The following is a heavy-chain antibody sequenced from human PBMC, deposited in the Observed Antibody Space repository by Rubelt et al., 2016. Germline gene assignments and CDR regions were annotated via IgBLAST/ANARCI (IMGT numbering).Heavy chain of an antibody. CDR1: GFTVSSNY. D-gene: IGHD2-2*01. V-gene: IGHV3-30*18. Sequence: VQLVESGGGVVRPGGSLRLSCAASGFTVSSNYMSWVRQAPGKGLEWVAVVSHDEIKEYYADSWSGRFTFSRENSRGTLYVQMDSLRPEDTAGYYSGKGYCSSTSCYVDYWGRGILVTVSS. CDR2: VSHDEIKE. CDR3: GKGYCSSTSCYVDY. J-gene: IGHJ4*02.